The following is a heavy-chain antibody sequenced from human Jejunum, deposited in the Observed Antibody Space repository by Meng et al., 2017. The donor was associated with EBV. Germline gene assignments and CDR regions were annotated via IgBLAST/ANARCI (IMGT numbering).Heavy chain of an antibody. V-gene: IGHV7-4-1*02. CDR2: INTDTRNP. CDR3: ARGEGGYCSSSSCYLGT. D-gene: IGHD2-2*01. CDR1: GYSFTSRA. Sequence: VPLVQSGSELKPPGASGKVSCKASGYSFTSRAMHWVRQAPGQGLEWMGWINTDTRNPTYAQGLTGRFVFSLDTSVSTAYLQISSLKAEDTAVYYCARGEGGYCSSSSCYLGTWGQGTLVTVSS. J-gene: IGHJ4*02.